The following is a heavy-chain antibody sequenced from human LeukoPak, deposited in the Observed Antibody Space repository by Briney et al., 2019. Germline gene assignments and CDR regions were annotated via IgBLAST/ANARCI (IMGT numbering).Heavy chain of an antibody. CDR3: ARDGVPAANDY. CDR2: ISYNGNGK. D-gene: IGHD6-13*01. Sequence: GGSLRLSCAASGFTFSDYAMHWVRQAPGKELKYVSAISYNGNGKHYADSVKGRFTISRDNAKNSLYLQMNSLRAEDTAVYYCARDGVPAANDYWGQGTLVTVSS. J-gene: IGHJ4*02. V-gene: IGHV3-64*02. CDR1: GFTFSDYA.